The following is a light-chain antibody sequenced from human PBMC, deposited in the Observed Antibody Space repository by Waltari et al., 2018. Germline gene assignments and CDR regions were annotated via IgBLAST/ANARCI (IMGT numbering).Light chain of an antibody. CDR3: QAWDSSSYV. CDR2: QDN. J-gene: IGLJ1*01. CDR1: KLGEKY. Sequence: SYELTQPPSVSVSPGQTASVTCSGDKLGEKYTCWYQQKPGQSPVLVMYQDNKRPSGIPERFSGSNSGNTATLTISGTQGMDEADYYCQAWDSSSYVFGTGTKVTV. V-gene: IGLV3-1*01.